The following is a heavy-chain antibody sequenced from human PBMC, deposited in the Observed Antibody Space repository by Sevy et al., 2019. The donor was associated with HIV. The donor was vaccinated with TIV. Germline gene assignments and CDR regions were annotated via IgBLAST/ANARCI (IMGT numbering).Heavy chain of an antibody. J-gene: IGHJ4*02. CDR2: ISSSSRYI. CDR3: ARDMAYGSGSIVYDY. CDR1: GFVFSSYT. Sequence: GGSLRLSCAASGFVFSSYTMNWVRQSPGKGLEWVSSISSSSRYIFYADSVKGRFTISRDNVRNSLYLQMNSLRAEDTAVYYCARDMAYGSGSIVYDYWGQGTLVTVSS. D-gene: IGHD3-10*01. V-gene: IGHV3-21*01.